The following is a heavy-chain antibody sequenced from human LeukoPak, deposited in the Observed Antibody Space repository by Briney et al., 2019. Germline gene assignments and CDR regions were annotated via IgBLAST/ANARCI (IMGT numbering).Heavy chain of an antibody. CDR1: GFTVSSNY. CDR3: ARLHGDCTNGVCYTDSDAPRGYYYMDV. CDR2: IYSGGST. J-gene: IGHJ6*03. Sequence: GGSLRLSCAASGFTVSSNYMSWVRQAPGKWLECVSVIYSGGSTYYADSVKGRFTISRDNSRNTLYLQMNSLRAEDTAVYYCARLHGDCTNGVCYTDSDAPRGYYYMDVWGKGTTVTVSS. D-gene: IGHD2-8*01. V-gene: IGHV3-53*01.